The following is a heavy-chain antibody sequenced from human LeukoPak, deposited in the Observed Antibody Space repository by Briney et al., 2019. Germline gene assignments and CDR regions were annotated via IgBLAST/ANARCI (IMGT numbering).Heavy chain of an antibody. D-gene: IGHD6-6*01. Sequence: GGSLRLSCAASGFTFNNYWMSWVRQVRQAPGKGLEWVANIKQDGSEKYYVDSVKGRFTISRDNAKNSLYLQMNSLRAEDTAVYYCARSSRLTLDYWGQGTLVTVSS. CDR3: ARSSRLTLDY. CDR1: GFTFNNYW. V-gene: IGHV3-7*01. J-gene: IGHJ4*02. CDR2: IKQDGSEK.